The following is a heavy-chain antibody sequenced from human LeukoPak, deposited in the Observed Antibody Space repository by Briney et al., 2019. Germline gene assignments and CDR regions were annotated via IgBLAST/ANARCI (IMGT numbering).Heavy chain of an antibody. J-gene: IGHJ5*02. Sequence: SQTLSLTCAISGDSVSRNSAAWHWIRQSPSRGLEWLGRTYYRSKWYTDYAVSVKSQISINPDTSKNQVSLQLNSVTPDDTAVYYCARSAEYRLDPWGQGALVTVSS. D-gene: IGHD2/OR15-2a*01. CDR1: GDSVSRNSAA. CDR3: ARSAEYRLDP. CDR2: TYYRSKWYT. V-gene: IGHV6-1*01.